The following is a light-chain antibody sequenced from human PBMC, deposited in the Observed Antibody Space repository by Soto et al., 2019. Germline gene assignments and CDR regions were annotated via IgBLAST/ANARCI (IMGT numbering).Light chain of an antibody. CDR1: SGSVSTSYY. V-gene: IGLV8-61*01. CDR2: STN. Sequence: QTVVNQEPSFSVSPGGTVTLTCGLSSGSVSTSYYPSWYQQTPGQAPRTLIYSTNTRSSGVPDRFSGSILGNKAALTITGAQADDESDYYCVLYMGSGIWVFGGGTNSPS. CDR3: VLYMGSGIWV. J-gene: IGLJ3*02.